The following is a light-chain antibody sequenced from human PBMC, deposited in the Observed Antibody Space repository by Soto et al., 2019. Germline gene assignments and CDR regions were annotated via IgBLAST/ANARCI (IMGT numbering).Light chain of an antibody. V-gene: IGLV2-14*01. CDR2: DVS. CDR3: SSYTGSSTL. Sequence: QSALTQPASVSGSPGQSITISCTGTSSDVGGYNYVSWYQQHPGKAPKLMIYDVSNRPSGVSNRFSGSKSGNTASLTISGVQAEDEADYYCSSYTGSSTLFGGGTKLTVL. CDR1: SSDVGGYNY. J-gene: IGLJ2*01.